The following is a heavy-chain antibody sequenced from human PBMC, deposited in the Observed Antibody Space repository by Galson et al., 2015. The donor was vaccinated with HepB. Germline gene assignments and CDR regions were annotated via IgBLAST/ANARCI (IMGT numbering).Heavy chain of an antibody. V-gene: IGHV3-15*01. CDR1: GFTFSNAW. CDR2: IKSKTDGGTT. Sequence: SLRLSCADSGFTFSNAWMSWVREAPGKGLEWVGRIKSKTDGGTTDYAAPVKGRFTISRDDSKNTLYLQMNSLKTEDTAVYYCTTDAGYYGHQAFDIWGQGTMVTVSS. D-gene: IGHD3-10*01. CDR3: TTDAGYYGHQAFDI. J-gene: IGHJ3*02.